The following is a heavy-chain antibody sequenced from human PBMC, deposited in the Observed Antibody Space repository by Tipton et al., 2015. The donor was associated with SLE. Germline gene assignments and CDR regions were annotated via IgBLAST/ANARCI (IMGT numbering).Heavy chain of an antibody. CDR1: GGSVSNNIYY. CDR2: IYYSGST. V-gene: IGHV4-39*07. Sequence: TLSLTCSVSGGSVSNNIYYWGWVRQSPGKGLEWIGSIYYSGSTYYNPSLKSRVTISVDTSKNQFSLKLSSVTAADTAVYYCARAGGGDSNWFDPWGQGTLVTVSS. J-gene: IGHJ5*02. D-gene: IGHD2-21*01. CDR3: ARAGGGDSNWFDP.